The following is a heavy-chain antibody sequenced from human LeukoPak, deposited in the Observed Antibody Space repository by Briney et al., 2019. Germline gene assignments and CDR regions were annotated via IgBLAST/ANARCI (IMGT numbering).Heavy chain of an antibody. CDR2: IVVGSGNT. Sequence: GASVKVSCKASGFTFTSSAVQWVRQARGQRLEWIGWIVVGSGNTNYAQKFQERVTITRGMSTSTAYMELSSLRSEDTAVYYCAASLPLEAAPNWFDPWGQGTLVTVSS. V-gene: IGHV1-58*01. CDR1: GFTFTSSA. CDR3: AASLPLEAAPNWFDP. J-gene: IGHJ5*02. D-gene: IGHD2-15*01.